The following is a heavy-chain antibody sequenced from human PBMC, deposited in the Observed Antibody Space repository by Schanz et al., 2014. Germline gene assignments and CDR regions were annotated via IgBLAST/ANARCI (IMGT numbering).Heavy chain of an antibody. V-gene: IGHV3-72*01. CDR1: GFTFRSYG. CDR3: ARAAYSHGLDV. Sequence: VQLVESGGGVVQPGRSLRLSCAASGFTFRSYGMHWVRQAPGKGLEWVARIKNTFNSYTTEYAASVKGRFSISRDDSKSSLYLQMNSLKTEDTAVYFCARAAYSHGLDVWGRGTTVTVSS. CDR2: IKNTFNSYTT. D-gene: IGHD3-16*01. J-gene: IGHJ6*02.